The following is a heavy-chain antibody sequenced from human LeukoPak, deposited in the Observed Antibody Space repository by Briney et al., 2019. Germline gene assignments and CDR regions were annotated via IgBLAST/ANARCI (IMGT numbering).Heavy chain of an antibody. CDR3: ARIAVAGSGWFDP. CDR2: IYHSGST. D-gene: IGHD6-19*01. Sequence: SETLSLTCTVSGGSISSSYWSWIRQPPGKGLEWIGTIYHSGSTYYNPSLKSRVTISVDTSKNQFSLKLSSVTAADTAVYYCARIAVAGSGWFDPWGQGTLVTVSS. V-gene: IGHV4-59*08. CDR1: GGSISSSY. J-gene: IGHJ5*02.